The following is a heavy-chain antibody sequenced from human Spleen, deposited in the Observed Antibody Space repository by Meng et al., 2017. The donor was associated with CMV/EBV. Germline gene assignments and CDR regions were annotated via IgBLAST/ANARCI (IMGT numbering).Heavy chain of an antibody. J-gene: IGHJ4*02. V-gene: IGHV3-23*01. Sequence: CAGSGFTFSNYAMSWVRQAPGKGLEWVSVISGNGGRTDYADSMKGRFTISRDNTKNTLYLQMNSLRAEDTAVYYCARGIWFGELSGDYWGQGALVTVSS. CDR1: GFTFSNYA. CDR3: ARGIWFGELSGDY. D-gene: IGHD3-10*01. CDR2: ISGNGGRT.